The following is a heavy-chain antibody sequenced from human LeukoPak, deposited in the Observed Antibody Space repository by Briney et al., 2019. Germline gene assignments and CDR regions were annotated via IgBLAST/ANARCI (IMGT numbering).Heavy chain of an antibody. CDR2: ISYDGSNK. CDR3: ATAPILRFLEWLLSSFDY. V-gene: IGHV3-30*04. J-gene: IGHJ4*02. Sequence: PGRSLRLSCAASGFTFSSYAMHWVRQAPGKGLEWVAVISYDGSNKYYADSVKGRFTIYRDNSQITLYLKMNRLRAEDTAVYYCATAPILRFLEWLLSSFDYWGQGTLVTVSS. CDR1: GFTFSSYA. D-gene: IGHD3-3*01.